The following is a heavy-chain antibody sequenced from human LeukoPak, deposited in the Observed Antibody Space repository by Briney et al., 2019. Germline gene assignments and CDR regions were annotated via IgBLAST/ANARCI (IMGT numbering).Heavy chain of an antibody. V-gene: IGHV3-21*01. CDR3: ARADYGDYQGLEAFDI. CDR2: ISSSSSYI. CDR1: GFTFSSYS. D-gene: IGHD4-17*01. Sequence: GGSLRLSCAASGFTFSSYSMNWVRQAPGKGLEWVSSISSSSSYIYYADSVKGRFTISRDNAKNSLYLQMNSLRAEDTAVYHCARADYGDYQGLEAFDIWGQGTMVTVPS. J-gene: IGHJ3*02.